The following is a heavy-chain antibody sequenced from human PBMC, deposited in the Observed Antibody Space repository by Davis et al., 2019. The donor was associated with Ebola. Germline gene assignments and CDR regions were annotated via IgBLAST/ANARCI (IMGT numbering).Heavy chain of an antibody. CDR2: VFNGGNT. D-gene: IGHD1-7*01. CDR1: GGSVTSTSYS. CDR3: AGLSPLGTTVDY. J-gene: IGHJ4*02. Sequence: PSETLSLTCTVSGGSVTSTSYSWGWVRQPPGKGLEWIANVFNGGNTFYSPSLKSRISISVGTSTNQFSMKLTSVTAADTALYYCAGLSPLGTTVDYWGQGILVSGSS. V-gene: IGHV4-39*01.